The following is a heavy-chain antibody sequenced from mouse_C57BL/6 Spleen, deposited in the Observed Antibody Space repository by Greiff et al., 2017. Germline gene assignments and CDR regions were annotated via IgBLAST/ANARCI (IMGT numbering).Heavy chain of an antibody. CDR1: GYTFTSYG. Sequence: VKLQQSGAELARPGASVKLSCKASGYTFTSYGISWVKQSTGQGLEWIGEICPRSGNTYYNEKFKGKATLTADKSCSKEYMEIRSLTSENTAVYFYARTDKNGYYGDYFCAMDYWGQGTSVTVSS. CDR2: ICPRSGNT. J-gene: IGHJ4*01. CDR3: ARTDKNGYYGDYFCAMDY. V-gene: IGHV1-81*01. D-gene: IGHD2-13*01.